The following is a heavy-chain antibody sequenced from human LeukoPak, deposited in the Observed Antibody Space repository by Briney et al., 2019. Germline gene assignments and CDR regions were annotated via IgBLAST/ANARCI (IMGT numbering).Heavy chain of an antibody. V-gene: IGHV4-39*07. D-gene: IGHD3-22*01. J-gene: IGHJ6*03. CDR1: GGSISSSSYY. CDR2: IYYSGTT. CDR3: ARDFYGTYYYDSSGYFTPYYMDV. Sequence: SETLSLTCGVSGGSISSSSYYWGWIRQPPGKGLEWVGSIYYSGTTYYNPSLKSRVTVSVDTSKNQFSLKLSSVTAADTAVYYCARDFYGTYYYDSSGYFTPYYMDVWGKGTTVTISS.